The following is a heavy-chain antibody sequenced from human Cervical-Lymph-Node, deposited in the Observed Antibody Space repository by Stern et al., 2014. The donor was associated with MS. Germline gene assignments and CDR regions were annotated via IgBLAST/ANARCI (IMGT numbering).Heavy chain of an antibody. CDR2: FDPDDAET. D-gene: IGHD4-17*01. Sequence: VQLVQSGAEVKKPGASVKVSCKVSGYSLTDLSMHWVRQPPGKGLERMGGFDPDDAETIYAQQFQGRLTMTEDTSADTAYMELSSLRSEDTAVYYCVRYGDYVDAFDMWGQGTMVTVSS. V-gene: IGHV1-24*01. J-gene: IGHJ3*02. CDR3: VRYGDYVDAFDM. CDR1: GYSLTDLS.